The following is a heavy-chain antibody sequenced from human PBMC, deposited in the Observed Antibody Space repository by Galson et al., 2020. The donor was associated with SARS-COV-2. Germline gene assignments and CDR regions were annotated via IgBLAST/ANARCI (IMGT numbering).Heavy chain of an antibody. Sequence: DPGGSLRLSCEASGFTFSSYGMHWVRQAPGKGLEWVAVIWYAGSNKYYADSVKGRFTISRDNSKNTLYLQINSLRAEDTAVYYCAKDLLWFGDREAFDIWGQGTMVTVSS. CDR1: GFTFSSYG. CDR2: IWYAGSNK. J-gene: IGHJ3*02. D-gene: IGHD3-10*01. V-gene: IGHV3-33*06. CDR3: AKDLLWFGDREAFDI.